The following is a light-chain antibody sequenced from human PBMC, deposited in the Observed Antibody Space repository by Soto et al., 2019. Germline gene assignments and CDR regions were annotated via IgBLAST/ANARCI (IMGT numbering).Light chain of an antibody. J-gene: IGKJ1*01. V-gene: IGKV1-8*01. Sequence: AIRMTQSPSSFSASTGDRVTITCRASQGISSYLAWYQQKPGKAPKLLIYAASTLQSGVPSRFSGSGSGADFIITISCLQSEDFATYCCQKYYSYPRTFGQGTKVEIK. CDR2: AAS. CDR1: QGISSY. CDR3: QKYYSYPRT.